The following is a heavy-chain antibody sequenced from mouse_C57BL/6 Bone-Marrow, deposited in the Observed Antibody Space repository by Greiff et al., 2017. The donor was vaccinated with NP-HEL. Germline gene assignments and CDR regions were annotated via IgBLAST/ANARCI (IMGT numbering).Heavy chain of an antibody. CDR1: GYTFTDYY. D-gene: IGHD1-1*01. Sequence: VQLQQSGPVLVKPGASVKMSCKASGYTFTDYYMNWVKQSHGKSLEWIGVINPYNGGTSYNQKFKGKATLTVDKSSSTAYMELNSLTSEDSAVYYCARRDGSSYPYWYFDVWGTGTTVTVSS. V-gene: IGHV1-19*01. CDR3: ARRDGSSYPYWYFDV. J-gene: IGHJ1*03. CDR2: INPYNGGT.